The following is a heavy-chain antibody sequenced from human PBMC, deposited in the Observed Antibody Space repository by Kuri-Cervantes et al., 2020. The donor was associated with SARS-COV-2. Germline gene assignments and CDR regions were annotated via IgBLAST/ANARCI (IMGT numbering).Heavy chain of an antibody. CDR1: GGTFSSYA. CDR3: ASGSIAAAGTRSSFDY. Sequence: SVKVACKAPGGTFSSYAISWVRQDPGEGLEWMGGISTIFVTANYAQKFQGRVTITTDESTSTDYMELSSLTSEDTAVYYCASGSIAAAGTRSSFDYWGQGTLVTVSS. J-gene: IGHJ4*02. V-gene: IGHV1-69*05. D-gene: IGHD6-13*01. CDR2: ISTIFVTA.